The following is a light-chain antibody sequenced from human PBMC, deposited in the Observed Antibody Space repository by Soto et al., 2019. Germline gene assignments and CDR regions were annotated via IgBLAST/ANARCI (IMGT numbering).Light chain of an antibody. V-gene: IGKV3D-11*01. CDR3: QHHVNPPIT. CDR2: DAS. Sequence: EMLLTQSPATLSLSPGDRATLPCRASQVVMRYLAWYQQKPGKAPKLLIYDASITATDLPTMFSGSGSETDFTLTISSLQPEDFAFYYCQHHVNPPITFGQGTRLEIK. CDR1: QVVMRY. J-gene: IGKJ5*01.